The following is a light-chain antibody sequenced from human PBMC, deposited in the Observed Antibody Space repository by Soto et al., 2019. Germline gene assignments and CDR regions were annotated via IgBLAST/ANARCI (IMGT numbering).Light chain of an antibody. J-gene: IGKJ2*02. CDR3: QQSYSTPPCT. V-gene: IGKV1-39*01. CDR2: AAS. Sequence: DIQMTQSPSSLSASVGDRVTITCRASQSINSYLNWYQQKPGKAPKFLIYAASSLQSGVPSRFSGSGSGTDYTLTISSLQPEDFATYYCQQSYSTPPCTFGQGTKLEIK. CDR1: QSINSY.